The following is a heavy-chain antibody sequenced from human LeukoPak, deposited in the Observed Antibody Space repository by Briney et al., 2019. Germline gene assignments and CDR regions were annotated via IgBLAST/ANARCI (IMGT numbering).Heavy chain of an antibody. D-gene: IGHD5-24*01. CDR2: IYPGDSDT. V-gene: IGHV5-51*01. J-gene: IGHJ3*02. CDR1: GYSFTSYW. CDR3: ARPVEMATIDDAFDI. Sequence: GESLKISCKGSGYSFTSYWIGWVRQMPGKGLEWMGIIYPGDSDTRYSPSFQGQVTISADKSISTAYLQRSSLKASDTAMYYCARPVEMATIDDAFDIWGQGTMVTVSS.